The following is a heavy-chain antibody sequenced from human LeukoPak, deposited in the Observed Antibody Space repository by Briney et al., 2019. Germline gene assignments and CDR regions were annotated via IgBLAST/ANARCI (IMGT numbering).Heavy chain of an antibody. D-gene: IGHD4-17*01. CDR2: IYTSGST. Sequence: PSETLSLTCTVSGGSISSYYWSWIRQPAGKGLEWIGRIYTSGSTNYNPSLKSRVTISVDTSKNQFSLKLSSVTAADTAVYYCARHGLTTVTTKAFDIWGLGTMVTVSS. J-gene: IGHJ3*02. CDR1: GGSISSYY. CDR3: ARHGLTTVTTKAFDI. V-gene: IGHV4-4*07.